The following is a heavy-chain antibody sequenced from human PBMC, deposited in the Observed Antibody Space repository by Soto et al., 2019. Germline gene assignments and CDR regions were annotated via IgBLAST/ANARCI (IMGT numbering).Heavy chain of an antibody. CDR3: AREEQLLSHSLDI. D-gene: IGHD2-15*01. V-gene: IGHV4-31*03. Sequence: HVQLQESGPGLLKPSQTLSLTCSVSGVPTDTAGSHWSWIRQLPGTALEWIGYISYNGDTTYNPSLESGVTMSLDTAKGHFSLKMKSVTDADTAVYFCAREEQLLSHSLDIWGHGTLVTVSS. CDR1: GVPTDTAGSH. J-gene: IGHJ3*02. CDR2: ISYNGDT.